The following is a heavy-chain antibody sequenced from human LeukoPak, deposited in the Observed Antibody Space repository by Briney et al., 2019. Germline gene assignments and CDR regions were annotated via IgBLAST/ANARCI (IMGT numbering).Heavy chain of an antibody. J-gene: IGHJ4*02. Sequence: GGSLRLSCATSGFTFSDYYMSWIRQAPGKGLEWVSYISSSGSTTYYADSVKGRFTISRDNSKNTLYLQMNSLRAEDTAVYYCARDSVGKRDYWGQGTLVTVSS. CDR3: ARDSVGKRDY. CDR1: GFTFSDYY. D-gene: IGHD7-27*01. CDR2: ISSSGSTT. V-gene: IGHV3-11*04.